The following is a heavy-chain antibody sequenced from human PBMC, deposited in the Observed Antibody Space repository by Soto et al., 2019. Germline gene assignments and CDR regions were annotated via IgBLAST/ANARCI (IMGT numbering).Heavy chain of an antibody. V-gene: IGHV1-3*04. CDR3: ASGNCGYICYHDY. D-gene: IGHD5-12*01. J-gene: IGHJ4*02. CDR1: GYAFTSYL. Sequence: ASVKVSCKPSGYAFTSYLLYWVRQAPGQRPEWMGWINTGNGNTKYSQKFQGRVTITRDTSASTAYMELSSLTSEDTAVYYCASGNCGYICYHDYWGQGTLVTVSS. CDR2: INTGNGNT.